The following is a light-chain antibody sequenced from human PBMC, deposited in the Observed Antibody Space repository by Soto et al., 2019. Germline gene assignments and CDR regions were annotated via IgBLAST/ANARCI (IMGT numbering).Light chain of an antibody. V-gene: IGKV3-20*01. Sequence: EIVLTQSPGTLSLSAGERATLSCRASQSVSSSYLAWYQQKPGQAPRLLIYGASSRATGIPDRFSGSGSGTDFTLTISRLETEDFAVYYCQQYGSSPLATFGQGTLMEIK. CDR3: QQYGSSPLAT. CDR2: GAS. J-gene: IGKJ5*01. CDR1: QSVSSSY.